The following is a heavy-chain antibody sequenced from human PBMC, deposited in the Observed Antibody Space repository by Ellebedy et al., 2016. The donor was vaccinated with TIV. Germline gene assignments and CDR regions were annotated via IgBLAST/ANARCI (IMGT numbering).Heavy chain of an antibody. J-gene: IGHJ5*02. CDR1: GFSFRSYW. V-gene: IGHV3-7*01. CDR2: IYQDGSDQ. D-gene: IGHD4-17*01. CDR3: ARRGSYGDYAVQVNSWFDT. Sequence: GGSLRLSCAASGFSFRSYWMSWVRQAPGKGLEWVANIYQDGSDQYYADSVKGRFTISRDNANKSLFLQMNSLRVEETAVYYCARRGSYGDYAVQVNSWFDTWGQGTLVSVSS.